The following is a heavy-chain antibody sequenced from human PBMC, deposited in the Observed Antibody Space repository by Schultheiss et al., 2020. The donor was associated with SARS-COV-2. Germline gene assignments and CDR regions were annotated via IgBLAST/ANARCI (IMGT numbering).Heavy chain of an antibody. CDR1: GGSISSSNW. D-gene: IGHD3-3*01. V-gene: IGHV4-4*02. CDR3: TRVLLTFGVVFGNYYIAMDV. J-gene: IGHJ6*02. Sequence: SETLSLTCGVSGGSISSSNWWSWVRQPPGKGLEWIGEIYHSGSTNYNPSLKSRVTISVDKSKNQFSLNLTSVTAADTAVYYCTRVLLTFGVVFGNYYIAMDVWGHGTTVTVSS. CDR2: IYHSGST.